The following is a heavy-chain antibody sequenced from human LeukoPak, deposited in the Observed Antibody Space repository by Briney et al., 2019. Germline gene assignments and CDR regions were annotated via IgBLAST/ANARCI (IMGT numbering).Heavy chain of an antibody. CDR3: AKDRYYGSSGYDY. CDR2: IRYDGSNK. Sequence: GGTLRLSCAASGFTFSSYGMHWVRQAPGKGLEWVAFIRYDGSNKYCADSVKGRFTISRDNSKNTLYLQMNSLRAEDTAVYYCAKDRYYGSSGYDYWGQGTLVTVSS. J-gene: IGHJ4*02. V-gene: IGHV3-30*02. D-gene: IGHD3-22*01. CDR1: GFTFSSYG.